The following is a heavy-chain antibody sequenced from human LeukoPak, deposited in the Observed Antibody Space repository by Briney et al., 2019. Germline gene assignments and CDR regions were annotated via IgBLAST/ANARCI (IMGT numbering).Heavy chain of an antibody. D-gene: IGHD1-7*01. J-gene: IGHJ4*02. CDR1: GFTFSSYS. Sequence: GGSLRLSCAASGFTFSSYSMNWVRQAPGKGLEWVSYISSSSSTIYYADSVKGRFTISRDNAKNSLYLQMNSLRAEDTAVYYCARSRPELELPYFDYWGQGTLVTVSS. V-gene: IGHV3-48*01. CDR3: ARSRPELELPYFDY. CDR2: ISSSSSTI.